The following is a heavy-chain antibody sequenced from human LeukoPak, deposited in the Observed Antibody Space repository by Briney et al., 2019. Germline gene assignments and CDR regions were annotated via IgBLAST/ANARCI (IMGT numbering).Heavy chain of an antibody. CDR1: GYTFTGYY. Sequence: GASVKVSCKASGYTFTGYYMHWVRQAPGQGPEWMGWINPNSGGTKYAQKFQGRVTMTRDMSISTAYMELSRLRSDDTAVYYCARGRSGELTWAFTLDSWGQGALVTVSS. D-gene: IGHD3-10*01. CDR2: INPNSGGT. V-gene: IGHV1-2*02. J-gene: IGHJ4*02. CDR3: ARGRSGELTWAFTLDS.